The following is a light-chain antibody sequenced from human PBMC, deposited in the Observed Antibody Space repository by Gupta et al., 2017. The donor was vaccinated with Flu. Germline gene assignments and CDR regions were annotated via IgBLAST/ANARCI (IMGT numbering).Light chain of an antibody. Sequence: EIVLPQSPGTLSLSPGERATLSCRASQSVTSNYLAWYQQKPGQAPRLLIYGASSRATGIPDRFSGSGSGTDFTLTISRLEPEDFAVYYCQQYGNSPFSFGQGTNLEIK. V-gene: IGKV3-20*01. CDR2: GAS. CDR1: QSVTSNY. CDR3: QQYGNSPFS. J-gene: IGKJ2*03.